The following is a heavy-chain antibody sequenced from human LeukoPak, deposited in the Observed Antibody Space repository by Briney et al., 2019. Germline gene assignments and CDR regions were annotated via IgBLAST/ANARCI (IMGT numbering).Heavy chain of an antibody. CDR1: GGTFSSYA. CDR2: ISAYDAAT. D-gene: IGHD2-21*01. CDR3: ARVPPFFCGADCHHYYFDY. V-gene: IGHV1-18*01. J-gene: IGHJ4*02. Sequence: ASVKVSCKASGGTFSSYAISWVRQAPGQGLEWMGWISAYDAATNYAQNFQGRVTMTTDTSTSTAYMELRSLRSDDTAVYFCARVPPFFCGADCHHYYFDYWGQGTLVTVPS.